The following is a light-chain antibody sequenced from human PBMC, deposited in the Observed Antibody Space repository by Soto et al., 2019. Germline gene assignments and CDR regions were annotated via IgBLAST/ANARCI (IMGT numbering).Light chain of an antibody. CDR1: QSISGS. CDR3: QQYNGYWT. J-gene: IGKJ1*01. CDR2: EAS. V-gene: IGKV1-5*03. Sequence: DIQMTQSPSTLSASVGDRVTITCRASQSISGSLAWYQQKPGKAPKLLIYEASNLKSGVPSRFSGSGSGTEYTLTISSLQPDYSASYYCQQYNGYWTFGQGAGVEIK.